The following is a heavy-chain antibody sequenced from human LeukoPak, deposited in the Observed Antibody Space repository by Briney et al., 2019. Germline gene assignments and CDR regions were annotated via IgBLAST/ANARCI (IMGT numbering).Heavy chain of an antibody. CDR3: ARGSGDILTGYYPIFRYYFDY. Sequence: SETLSLTCTVSGDSISSWYWSWIRQPPGKGLEWIGYIYYSGTTNYNPSLKSRVSISLDTSKNQFSLKLSSVTAADTAVYYCARGSGDILTGYYPIFRYYFDYWGQGTLVTVSS. CDR1: GDSISSWY. J-gene: IGHJ4*02. CDR2: IYYSGTT. D-gene: IGHD3-9*01. V-gene: IGHV4-59*08.